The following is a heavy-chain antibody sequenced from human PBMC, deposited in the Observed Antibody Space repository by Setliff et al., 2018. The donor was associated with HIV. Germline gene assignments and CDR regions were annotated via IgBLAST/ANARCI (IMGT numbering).Heavy chain of an antibody. D-gene: IGHD2-15*01. J-gene: IGHJ4*02. V-gene: IGHV3-9*01. CDR1: GFTFDDYA. CDR2: ISWNSGNI. CDR3: ALGGCSGGSCYSGRFDY. Sequence: GGSLRLSCAASGFTFDDYAMHWVRQAPGKGLEWVSGISWNSGNIGYGDSVEGRFTVSRDNAKNSLYLQMDSLRPEDTALYYCALGGCSGGSCYSGRFDYWGQGTLVTVSS.